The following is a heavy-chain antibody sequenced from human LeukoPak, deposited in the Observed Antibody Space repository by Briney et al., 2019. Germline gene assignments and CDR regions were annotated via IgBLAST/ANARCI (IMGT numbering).Heavy chain of an antibody. D-gene: IGHD4-11*01. V-gene: IGHV1-18*01. CDR3: ARGITVTIPRDYYYYMDV. Sequence: ASVKVSCKASGYTFISYGISWVRQAPGQGLEWMGWISAYNGNTNYAQKHQGRVTMTTDTSTSTVYMELRSLRSDDTAVYYCARGITVTIPRDYYYYMDVWGKGTTVTVSS. CDR2: ISAYNGNT. J-gene: IGHJ6*03. CDR1: GYTFISYG.